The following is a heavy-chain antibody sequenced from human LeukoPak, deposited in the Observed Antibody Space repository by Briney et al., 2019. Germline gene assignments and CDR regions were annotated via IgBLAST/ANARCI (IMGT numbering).Heavy chain of an antibody. J-gene: IGHJ1*01. CDR1: GFTFDDYA. Sequence: PGRSLRLSCAASGFTFDDYAMHWVRQAPGKGLEWVSGISWNSGSIGYADSVKGRFTISRDNAKNSLYLQMNSLRAEDTALYYCAKDMFSDSSSWYVLFQHWGQGTLVTVSS. CDR2: ISWNSGSI. CDR3: AKDMFSDSSSWYVLFQH. V-gene: IGHV3-9*01. D-gene: IGHD6-13*01.